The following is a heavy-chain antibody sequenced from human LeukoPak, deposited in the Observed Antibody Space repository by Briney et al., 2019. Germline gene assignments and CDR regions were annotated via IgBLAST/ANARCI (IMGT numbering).Heavy chain of an antibody. J-gene: IGHJ4*02. CDR1: GYTFTGYY. Sequence: WASVKVSCKASGYTFTGYYMHWVRQAPGQGLEWMGWINPNSGGTNYAQKFQGRVTMTRDTSISTAYMELSRPRSDDTAVYYCARDLSGYCSSTSCYTEGGYWGQGTLVTVSS. V-gene: IGHV1-2*02. D-gene: IGHD2-2*02. CDR2: INPNSGGT. CDR3: ARDLSGYCSSTSCYTEGGY.